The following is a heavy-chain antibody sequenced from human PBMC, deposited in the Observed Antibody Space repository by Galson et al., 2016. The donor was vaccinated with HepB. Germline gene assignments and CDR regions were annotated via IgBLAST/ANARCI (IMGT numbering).Heavy chain of an antibody. D-gene: IGHD3-10*01. Sequence: TLSLTCTVSGGSISSGGYSWTWIRQPPGKGLEWIGYKYHSGSTYYNPSLKSRLSISVDRSTNQFYLRLGSVTAADTAVDYCAGAMGDYWGQGILVTVAA. CDR1: GGSISSGGYS. CDR2: KYHSGST. CDR3: AGAMGDY. V-gene: IGHV4-30-2*01. J-gene: IGHJ4*02.